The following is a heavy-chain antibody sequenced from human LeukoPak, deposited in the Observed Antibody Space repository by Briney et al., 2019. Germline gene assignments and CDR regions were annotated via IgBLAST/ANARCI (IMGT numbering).Heavy chain of an antibody. D-gene: IGHD3-3*01. J-gene: IGHJ5*02. Sequence: SETLSLTCTVSGGSISSGGYYWSWIRQHPGKGLEWIGYIYYSGSTYYNPSLKSRVTISVDTSKNQFSLKLSPVTAADTAVYYCARGWGGYYSPNWFDPWGQGTLVTVSS. CDR1: GGSISSGGYY. CDR3: ARGWGGYYSPNWFDP. V-gene: IGHV4-31*03. CDR2: IYYSGST.